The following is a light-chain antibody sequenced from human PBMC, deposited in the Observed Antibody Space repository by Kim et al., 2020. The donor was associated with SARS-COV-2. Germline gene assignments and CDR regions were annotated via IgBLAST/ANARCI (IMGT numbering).Light chain of an antibody. CDR1: SLRSYY. CDR3: NSRDSSGNVV. V-gene: IGLV3-19*01. Sequence: SSELTQDPAVSVALGQTVRITCQGDSLRSYYASWYQQKPGQAPVPVIYGKNNRPSGIPDRFSGSSSGNTASLTITGAQAEDEADYYCNSRDSSGNVVFGGGTQLTFL. CDR2: GKN. J-gene: IGLJ2*01.